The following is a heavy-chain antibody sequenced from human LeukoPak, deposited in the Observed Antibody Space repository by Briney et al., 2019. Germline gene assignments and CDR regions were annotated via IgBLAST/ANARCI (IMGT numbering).Heavy chain of an antibody. CDR1: GYTFSASA. J-gene: IGHJ4*02. CDR2: ITTGRGET. CDR3: ARGGKQWRGGNYFDS. Sequence: ASGKLCCKASGYTFSASALNCVRRAPGPSLKWMGWITTGRGETRYSQEFQRRITFTRDTSASTVYMDLSDLRSEDTAVYYCARGGKQWRGGNYFDSWGQGTLVTVSS. V-gene: IGHV1-3*03. D-gene: IGHD6-19*01.